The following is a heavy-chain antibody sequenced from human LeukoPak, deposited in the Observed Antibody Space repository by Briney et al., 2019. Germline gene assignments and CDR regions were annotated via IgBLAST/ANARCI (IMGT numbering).Heavy chain of an antibody. D-gene: IGHD1-1*01. V-gene: IGHV4-59*01. J-gene: IGHJ3*02. CDR3: ARDLTLDRVGGNFDI. CDR1: GGSISSYY. CDR2: IYYSGST. Sequence: PSETLSLTCTVSGGSISSYYWSWIRQPPGKGLEWIGYIYYSGSTNYNPPLKSRVTISVDTSKNQFSLKLSSVTAADTAVYYCARDLTLDRVGGNFDIWGQGTMVTVSS.